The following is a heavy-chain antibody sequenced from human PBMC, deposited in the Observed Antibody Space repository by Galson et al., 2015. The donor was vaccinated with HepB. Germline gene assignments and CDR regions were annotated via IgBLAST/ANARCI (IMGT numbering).Heavy chain of an antibody. Sequence: SVKVSCKASGNSFTSYYMHWVRQAPGQGLDWMGIIDPSDGSATYAQRFQGRVTVTRDTSTNTVYMELRSLRYDDTAVYFCARDVQVFSYGLAAWGQGTLVTVSS. V-gene: IGHV1-46*01. D-gene: IGHD2-8*01. J-gene: IGHJ4*02. CDR2: IDPSDGSA. CDR1: GNSFTSYY. CDR3: ARDVQVFSYGLAA.